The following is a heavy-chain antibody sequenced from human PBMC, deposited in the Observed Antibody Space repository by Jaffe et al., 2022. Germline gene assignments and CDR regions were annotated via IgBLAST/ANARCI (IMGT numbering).Heavy chain of an antibody. D-gene: IGHD5-18*01. J-gene: IGHJ4*02. Sequence: QVQLQESGPGLVKPSQTLSLTCTVSGGSISSGSYYWSWIRQPAGKGLEWIGRIYTSGSTNYNPSLKSRVTISVDTSKNQFSLKLSSVTAADTAVYYCARERYSYGKDYWGQGTLVTVSS. CDR2: IYTSGST. V-gene: IGHV4-61*02. CDR3: ARERYSYGKDY. CDR1: GGSISSGSYY.